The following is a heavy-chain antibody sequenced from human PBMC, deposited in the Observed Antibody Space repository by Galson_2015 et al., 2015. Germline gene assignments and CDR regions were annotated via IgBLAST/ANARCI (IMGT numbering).Heavy chain of an antibody. CDR1: GFTFSSYA. J-gene: IGHJ4*02. V-gene: IGHV3-23*01. CDR3: AKDYYDSSGYYNFDY. Sequence: SLRLSCAASGFTFSSYAMSWVRQAPGKGLEWVSAISGSGGSTYYADSVKGRFTISRDNSKNTLYLQMNSLRAEDTAVYYCAKDYYDSSGYYNFDYWGQGTLVTVSS. D-gene: IGHD3-22*01. CDR2: ISGSGGST.